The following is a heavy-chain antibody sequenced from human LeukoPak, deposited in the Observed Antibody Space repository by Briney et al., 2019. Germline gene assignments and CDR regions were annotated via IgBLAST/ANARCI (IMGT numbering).Heavy chain of an antibody. CDR1: GYTFSSND. J-gene: IGHJ3*02. Sequence: ASVNLSCKASGYTFSSNDINWVRQTTGQGLEWMGWMNPNSGNTGYAQKFQGRVTFTRDTCITTAYMEPSSLRSEDTAVYYCARTAGGAAAGGRDAFDIWGQGTMVTVSS. V-gene: IGHV1-8*02. CDR2: MNPNSGNT. D-gene: IGHD6-13*01. CDR3: ARTAGGAAAGGRDAFDI.